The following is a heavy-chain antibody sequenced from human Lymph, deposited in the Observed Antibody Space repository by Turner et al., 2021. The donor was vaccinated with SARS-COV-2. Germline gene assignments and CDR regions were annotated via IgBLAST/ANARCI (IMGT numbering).Heavy chain of an antibody. CDR3: ARGDCSSTSCQKHYYYYGMDV. Sequence: EVQRVQLGAEGKKPGESLRVSCKGSGSSFTSYWISWVRQMPGKGREGMGRIDPSDSYPNYSPSFQGHVTISSDKSISTAYLQWSSLKASDTAMYYCARGDCSSTSCQKHYYYYGMDVWGQGTTVTVSS. CDR2: IDPSDSYP. D-gene: IGHD2-2*01. J-gene: IGHJ6*02. V-gene: IGHV5-10-1*03. CDR1: GSSFTSYW.